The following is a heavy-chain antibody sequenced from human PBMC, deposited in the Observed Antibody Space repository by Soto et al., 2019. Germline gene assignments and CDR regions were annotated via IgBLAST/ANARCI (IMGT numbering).Heavy chain of an antibody. CDR3: ARGSSSWYVSFDY. CDR2: INSDGSIT. V-gene: IGHV3-74*01. J-gene: IGHJ4*02. CDR1: GFTFSRNW. Sequence: PGRSMRLSVAASGFTFSRNWLPWVRHAPGKGLVWVSRINSDGSITSYAASVKGQFTISRENAKNTQYLRMSSLRADDTAVHYCARGSSSWYVSFDYWGQGILVTVS. D-gene: IGHD6-13*01.